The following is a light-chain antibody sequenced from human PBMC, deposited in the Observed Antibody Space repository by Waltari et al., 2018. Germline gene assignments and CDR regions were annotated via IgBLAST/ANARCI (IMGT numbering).Light chain of an antibody. CDR3: AAWDDSLHGHWV. CDR2: RSV. Sequence: QSVLTQPPSASGTPGQRVTISCSGSSSNIGSNLVNWYQQFPGKAPKLLIYRSVQRPSGVPDRFSGSKSGTSASLAINGLQSEDEAAYHCAAWDDSLHGHWVFGGGTKVTVL. CDR1: SSNIGSNL. J-gene: IGLJ3*02. V-gene: IGLV1-44*01.